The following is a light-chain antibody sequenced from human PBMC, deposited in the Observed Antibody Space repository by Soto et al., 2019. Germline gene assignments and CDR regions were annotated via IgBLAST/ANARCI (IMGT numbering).Light chain of an antibody. CDR1: SSDIGFFNY. Sequence: QSALTQPASVSGSPGQSITISCTGTSSDIGFFNYVPWYQQHPGKAPKLMIYDVNNRPSRVSDRFSGSKSGNTASLTISGLQTEDEADYYCSSYTTDSTYVFGTGTKLTVL. V-gene: IGLV2-14*03. J-gene: IGLJ1*01. CDR2: DVN. CDR3: SSYTTDSTYV.